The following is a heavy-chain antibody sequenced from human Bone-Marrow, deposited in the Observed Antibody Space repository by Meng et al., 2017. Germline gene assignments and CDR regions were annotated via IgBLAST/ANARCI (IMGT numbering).Heavy chain of an antibody. D-gene: IGHD3-10*01. V-gene: IGHV4-39*01. CDR3: ARCYYGSGQEGNWFDP. CDR1: GGSISSSSYY. CDR2: IYYSGST. J-gene: IGHJ5*02. Sequence: QLQLQESGPGLVKPSETRSLTCSVAGGSISSSSYYWGWIRQPPGKGLEWIGSIYYSGSTYYNPSLKSRVTISVDTSKNQFSLKLSSVTAADTAVYYCARCYYGSGQEGNWFDPWGQGTLVTVSS.